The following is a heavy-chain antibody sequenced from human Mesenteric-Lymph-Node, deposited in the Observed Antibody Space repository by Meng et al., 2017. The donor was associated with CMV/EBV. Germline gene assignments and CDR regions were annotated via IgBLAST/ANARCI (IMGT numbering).Heavy chain of an antibody. J-gene: IGHJ4*02. D-gene: IGHD6-6*01. CDR2: INSDGSST. CDR3: ARASIAARRTPDY. CDR1: GFTFSHYW. V-gene: IGHV3-74*01. Sequence: GSGFTFSHYWMHWVRQAPGKGLVWVSHINSDGSSTNYADSVKGRFTISRDNAKNSLYLQMNSLRAEDTAVYYCARASIAARRTPDYWGQGTLVTVSS.